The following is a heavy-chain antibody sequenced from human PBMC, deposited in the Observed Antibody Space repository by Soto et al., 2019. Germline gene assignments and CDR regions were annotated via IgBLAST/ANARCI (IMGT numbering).Heavy chain of an antibody. CDR3: ARESHDILTGPPWVWYFDL. V-gene: IGHV4-34*01. Sequence: QVQLQQWGAGPLRPLETLSLTCGVPGGSFSGYYWAWIRQSPGKGLEWIGEINDRGSINYNPSLKSRVSSSVDTSKNHYSLNLRSVTAADTAVYYCARESHDILTGPPWVWYFDLWGRGTLVTVSS. D-gene: IGHD3-9*01. J-gene: IGHJ2*01. CDR2: INDRGSI. CDR1: GGSFSGYY.